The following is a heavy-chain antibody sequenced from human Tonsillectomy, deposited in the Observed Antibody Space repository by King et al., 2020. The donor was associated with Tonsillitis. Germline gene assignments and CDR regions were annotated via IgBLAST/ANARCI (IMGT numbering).Heavy chain of an antibody. Sequence: VQLVESGGGLVQPGGSLTLSCAASGLTLSNYWMNWVRQAPGKGLEWVANIRQDGNVKNYVDSVKGRFTIARDNAKNAVYLQMNSLRDEDTAVYYCAREYRPGTAFWAFWFDPWGQGTLVTVSS. V-gene: IGHV3-7*01. CDR2: IRQDGNVK. J-gene: IGHJ5*02. D-gene: IGHD1-1*01. CDR3: AREYRPGTAFWAFWFDP. CDR1: GLTLSNYW.